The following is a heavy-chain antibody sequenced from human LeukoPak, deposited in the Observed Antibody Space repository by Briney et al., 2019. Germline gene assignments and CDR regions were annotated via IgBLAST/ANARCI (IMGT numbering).Heavy chain of an antibody. CDR3: ARGTSRTSYYMDV. V-gene: IGHV3-11*04. D-gene: IGHD1-7*01. CDR2: ISSSSSTI. Sequence: GGSLRLSCVASGFTFSDYYMSWIRQAPGKGLEWVSYISSSSSTIYYADSVKGRFTISRDNAKKSLYVQMNSLRAEDTAVYYCARGTSRTSYYMDVWGKGTTVTVSS. CDR1: GFTFSDYY. J-gene: IGHJ6*03.